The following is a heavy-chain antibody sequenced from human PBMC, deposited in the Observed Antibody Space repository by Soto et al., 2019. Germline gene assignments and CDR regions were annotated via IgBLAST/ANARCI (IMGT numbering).Heavy chain of an antibody. Sequence: GGSLRLSCAASGFTFSSYAMSWVRQAPGKGLEWVSGMSGSGGSTNYADSVKGRFTISRDKSKNTLYVKMNSLRAEDTAVYYCAKRPDVWSSHFDYWGQGTLVTVS. CDR3: AKRPDVWSSHFDY. D-gene: IGHD3-3*01. CDR1: GFTFSSYA. V-gene: IGHV3-23*01. CDR2: MSGSGGST. J-gene: IGHJ4*02.